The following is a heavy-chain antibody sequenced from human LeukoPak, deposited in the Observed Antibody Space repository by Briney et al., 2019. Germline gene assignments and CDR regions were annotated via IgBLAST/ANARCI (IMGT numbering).Heavy chain of an antibody. CDR1: GFTFSGSA. CDR2: IRSTANGYAT. V-gene: IGHV3-73*01. D-gene: IGHD3-10*01. J-gene: IGHJ4*02. CDR3: TGNYYGSGSYADFDY. Sequence: GGSLRLSCAASGFTFSGSALHWVRQASGKGLEWVGRIRSTANGYATAYAASVKGRFTISRDDSKNTAYLQMDSQKTEDTAVYYCTGNYYGSGSYADFDYWGQGTLVTV.